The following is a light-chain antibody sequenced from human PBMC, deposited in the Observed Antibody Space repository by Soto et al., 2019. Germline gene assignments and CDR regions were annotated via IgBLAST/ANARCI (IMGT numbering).Light chain of an antibody. J-gene: IGKJ2*01. Sequence: EIVLTQSPASLSLSPGERATLSCRASQTVSDYLAWYQQKPGQAPRLLIYDASNRATGIPARLSGSGSGTDFTLAISSLEVEDFAVYYCQQRSNWPPYTFGQGTKVDIK. CDR3: QQRSNWPPYT. CDR1: QTVSDY. V-gene: IGKV3-11*01. CDR2: DAS.